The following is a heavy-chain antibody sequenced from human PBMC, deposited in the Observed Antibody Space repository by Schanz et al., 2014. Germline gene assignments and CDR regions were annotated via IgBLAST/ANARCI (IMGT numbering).Heavy chain of an antibody. CDR2: INPSGGST. D-gene: IGHD6-13*01. V-gene: IGHV1-46*03. CDR1: GFTFSDYY. CDR3: ARDGEAAAGCDY. Sequence: QVQLVESGGGLVKPGGSLRLSCAASGFTFSDYYMSWFRQAPGQGLEWMGLINPSGGSTSYAQKFQGRVTMTRDTSTSTVYMELSSLRSEDTAVYYCARDGEAAAGCDYWGQGTLVTVSS. J-gene: IGHJ4*02.